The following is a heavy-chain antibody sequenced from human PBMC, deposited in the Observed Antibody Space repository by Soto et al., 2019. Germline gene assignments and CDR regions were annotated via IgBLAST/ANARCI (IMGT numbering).Heavy chain of an antibody. CDR1: GFTVSGNY. V-gene: IGHV3-66*01. Sequence: GGSLRLSCAASGFTVSGNYMSWVRQAPGKGLEWVSVIYGGGTTHYADSVKGRFTISRDNSKTTLYLQMNSLRAEDTAVYYCARDFSGGYFDYWGQGTLVTVSS. CDR2: IYGGGTT. CDR3: ARDFSGGYFDY. D-gene: IGHD1-26*01. J-gene: IGHJ4*02.